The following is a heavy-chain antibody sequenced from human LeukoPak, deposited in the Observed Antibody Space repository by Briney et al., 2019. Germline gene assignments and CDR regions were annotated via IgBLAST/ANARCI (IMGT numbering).Heavy chain of an antibody. CDR2: ISSSSSYI. V-gene: IGHV3-21*01. Sequence: PGGSLRLSCAASGLTFSSYSMNWVRQAPGKGLEWVSSISSSSSYIYYADSVKGRFTISRDNAKNSLYLQMNSLRAEDTAVYYCAREKKYYYDSSGYRPLDYWGQGTLVTVSS. CDR1: GLTFSSYS. CDR3: AREKKYYYDSSGYRPLDY. D-gene: IGHD3-22*01. J-gene: IGHJ4*02.